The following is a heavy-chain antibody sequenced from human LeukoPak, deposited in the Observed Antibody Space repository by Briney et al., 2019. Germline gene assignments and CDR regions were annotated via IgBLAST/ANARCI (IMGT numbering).Heavy chain of an antibody. CDR2: ISSSSSYI. D-gene: IGHD1-26*01. V-gene: IGHV3-21*01. CDR3: ARASWELLTGAFDI. CDR1: GFTFSSYS. Sequence: GGSLRLSCAASGFTFSSYSMNWVRQAPGKGLEWVSSISSSSSYIYYADSVKGRFTISRDNAKNSLYLQMNSLRAVDTAVYYCARASWELLTGAFDIWGQGTMVTVSS. J-gene: IGHJ3*02.